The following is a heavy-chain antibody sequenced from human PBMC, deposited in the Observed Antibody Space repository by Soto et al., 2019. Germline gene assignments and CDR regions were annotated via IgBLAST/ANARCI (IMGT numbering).Heavy chain of an antibody. J-gene: IGHJ4*02. D-gene: IGHD2-15*01. Sequence: GGSLRLSCAASGFTFSSYWMSWVRQAPGKGLEWVANIKQDGSEKYYVDSVKGRFTISRDNAKNSLYLQMNSLRAEDTAVYYCASAPPGPSGPRGDFDYWGQGTLVTVSS. CDR2: IKQDGSEK. CDR1: GFTFSSYW. CDR3: ASAPPGPSGPRGDFDY. V-gene: IGHV3-7*05.